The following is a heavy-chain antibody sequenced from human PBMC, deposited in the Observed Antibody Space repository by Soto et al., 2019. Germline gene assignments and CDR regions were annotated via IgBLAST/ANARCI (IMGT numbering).Heavy chain of an antibody. D-gene: IGHD3-10*01. Sequence: QVQLVQSGAEVKKPGASGKVSCKASGYSFISYAMHWVRQAPGQRLEWMGWINAGNGNTKYSEKFQGRVTITRDTSASTAYMELSSMRSEDTAVYYCARVGGYRGYWGQGTLVTVSS. CDR2: INAGNGNT. V-gene: IGHV1-3*01. J-gene: IGHJ4*02. CDR1: GYSFISYA. CDR3: ARVGGYRGY.